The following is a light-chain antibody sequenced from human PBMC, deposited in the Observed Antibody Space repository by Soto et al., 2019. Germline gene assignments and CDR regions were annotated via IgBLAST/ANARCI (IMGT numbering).Light chain of an antibody. CDR3: SSYLNYNSEV. CDR2: EAN. CDR1: STDVGGYNY. Sequence: QSALTQPPSASGSPGESVTISCTGTSTDVGGYNYVSWYQRHPGKAPKLIIYEANKRPSGVPDRFSGSKSGNTASLTVSGLQAEDEADYYCSSYLNYNSEVFGTGTKLTVL. V-gene: IGLV2-8*01. J-gene: IGLJ1*01.